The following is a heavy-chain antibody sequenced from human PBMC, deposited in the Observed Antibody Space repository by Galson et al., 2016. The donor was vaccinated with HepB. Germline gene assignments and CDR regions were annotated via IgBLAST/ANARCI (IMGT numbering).Heavy chain of an antibody. V-gene: IGHV3-74*01. CDR1: GFTFSDYW. CDR3: ARGQYYYGSNLDQ. Sequence: SLRLSCAASGFTFSDYWMHWVRQAPGKGLVWVSRINSAGTITVYADSVKGRFNISRDNAKDALYLQMNSLGAEDTAVYYCARGQYYYGSNLDQWGQGTLVFVSS. CDR2: INSAGTIT. J-gene: IGHJ4*02. D-gene: IGHD3-10*01.